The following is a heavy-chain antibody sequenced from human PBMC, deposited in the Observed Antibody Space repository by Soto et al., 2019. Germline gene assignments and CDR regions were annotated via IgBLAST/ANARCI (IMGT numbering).Heavy chain of an antibody. CDR3: AKRSGAGGHFEY. J-gene: IGHJ4*02. CDR2: VSRGGST. Sequence: VGSLRLSCASSVFTFTSYAMGCVRQSPGKGLECVSVVSRGGSTHYADSVTGRFIVSRDNSKNTVSLQMNSLRADDTAVYYCAKRSGAGGHFEYWGQGALVIVSS. D-gene: IGHD2-15*01. CDR1: VFTFTSYA. V-gene: IGHV3-23*01.